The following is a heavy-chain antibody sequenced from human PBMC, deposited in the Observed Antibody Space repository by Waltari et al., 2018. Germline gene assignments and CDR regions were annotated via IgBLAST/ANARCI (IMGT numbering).Heavy chain of an antibody. CDR3: VRDEPGDGLDY. Sequence: EVQLVESGGAFVQPGGSLRLYCATSGFTFSRYWMHWVRQAPGKGLMWVSHMESDESRTTYADSVKGRFTISRDNAKNTVYLQMNSLRDEDTAVYYCVRDEPGDGLDYWGQGTLVTVSS. V-gene: IGHV3-74*03. J-gene: IGHJ4*02. D-gene: IGHD7-27*01. CDR2: MESDESRT. CDR1: GFTFSRYW.